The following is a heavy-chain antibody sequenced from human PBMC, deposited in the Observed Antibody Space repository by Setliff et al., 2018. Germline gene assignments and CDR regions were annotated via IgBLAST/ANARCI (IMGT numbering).Heavy chain of an antibody. J-gene: IGHJ6*03. Sequence: SSETLSLTCTVSGGSVNSHYWSWIRQPPGKGLEWIGFINRRGSTNFTPSLKSRVTISLDTSKNQFSLNLTSVTAADTAVYYCARASSGWYSAYYYYMDVWGKGTTVTVSS. CDR1: GGSVNSHY. CDR3: ARASSGWYSAYYYYMDV. V-gene: IGHV4-4*08. CDR2: INRRGST. D-gene: IGHD6-19*01.